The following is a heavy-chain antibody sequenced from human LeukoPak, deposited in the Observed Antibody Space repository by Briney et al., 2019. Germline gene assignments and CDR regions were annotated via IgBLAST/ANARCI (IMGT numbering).Heavy chain of an antibody. D-gene: IGHD3-3*01. Sequence: GASVKVSCQTSGYNFKTHAVSWVRQVPGQGLEWMGWISGYNGDTAFAQKFQGRVTMTKDTSTTTAYMELRSLTSDDTAVYYCARFWVFGADTSHPYHQGMDLWGRGTTVTVSS. J-gene: IGHJ6*02. CDR2: ISGYNGDT. CDR3: ARFWVFGADTSHPYHQGMDL. CDR1: GYNFKTHA. V-gene: IGHV1-18*01.